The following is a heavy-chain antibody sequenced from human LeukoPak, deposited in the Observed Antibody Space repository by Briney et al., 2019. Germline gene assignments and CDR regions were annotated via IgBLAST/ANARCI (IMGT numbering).Heavy chain of an antibody. CDR2: ISTYNGHT. CDR1: GYTFSNFA. D-gene: IGHD4-23*01. CDR3: ARGRGGKSWFDP. V-gene: IGHV1-18*01. J-gene: IGHJ5*02. Sequence: ASVKVSCKASGYTFSNFAINWVRQAPGQGLEWMGWISTYNGHTNYAQDLQGRVTMTTDTSTTTAYMELRSLRSDDTAVYYCARGRGGKSWFDPWGQGTLVTVSS.